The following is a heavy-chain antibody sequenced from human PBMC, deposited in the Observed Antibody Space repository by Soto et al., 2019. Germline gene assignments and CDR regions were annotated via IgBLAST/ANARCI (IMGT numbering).Heavy chain of an antibody. CDR1: GYTFTSYG. Sequence: GASVKVSCKASGYTFTSYGISWVRQAPGQGLEWMGWISAYNGNTNYAQKLQGRVTMTTDTSTSTAYMEPRSLRSDDTAVYYCARDKSSGWYGLYGYWGQGTLVTVSS. CDR2: ISAYNGNT. V-gene: IGHV1-18*01. D-gene: IGHD6-19*01. CDR3: ARDKSSGWYGLYGY. J-gene: IGHJ4*02.